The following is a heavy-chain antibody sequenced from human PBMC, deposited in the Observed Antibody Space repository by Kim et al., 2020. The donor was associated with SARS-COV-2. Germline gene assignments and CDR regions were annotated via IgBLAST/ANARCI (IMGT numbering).Heavy chain of an antibody. V-gene: IGHV3-73*01. D-gene: IGHD2-2*01. CDR1: GFTFSGSA. J-gene: IGHJ6*03. Sequence: GGSLRLSCAASGFTFSGSAMHWVRQASGKGLEWVGRIRSKANSYATAYAASVKGRFTISRDDSKNTAYLQMNSLKTEDTAVYYCTRSGKSCSSTSCYGGYYYYYYMDVWGKGTTVTVSS. CDR2: IRSKANSYAT. CDR3: TRSGKSCSSTSCYGGYYYYYYMDV.